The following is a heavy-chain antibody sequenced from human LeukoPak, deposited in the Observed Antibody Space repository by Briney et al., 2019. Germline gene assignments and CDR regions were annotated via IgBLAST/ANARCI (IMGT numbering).Heavy chain of an antibody. V-gene: IGHV1-2*06. J-gene: IGHJ5*02. D-gene: IGHD1-26*01. CDR1: GYTFTGYY. CDR3: ARAPYSGRGFDP. Sequence: ASVKVSCKASGYTFTGYYMHWVRQAPGQGLGWMGRINPNSGSTNYAQKFQGRVTMTRDTSISTAYMELSRLRSGDTAVYYCARAPYSGRGFDPWGQGTLVTVSS. CDR2: INPNSGST.